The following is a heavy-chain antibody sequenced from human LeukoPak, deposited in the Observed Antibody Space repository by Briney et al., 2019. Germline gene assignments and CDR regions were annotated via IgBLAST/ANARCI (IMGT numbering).Heavy chain of an antibody. CDR1: DGSISSNSYY. Sequence: SETLSLTCTVSDGSISSNSYYWGWIRQPPGKGLEWIGSISYSGSTYYNPSLKSRVTISVDTSKNQFSLKLSSVTAADTAVYYCAREHDYVWGSYRYLDYWGQGTLVTVSS. J-gene: IGHJ4*02. D-gene: IGHD3-16*02. CDR2: ISYSGST. V-gene: IGHV4-39*07. CDR3: AREHDYVWGSYRYLDY.